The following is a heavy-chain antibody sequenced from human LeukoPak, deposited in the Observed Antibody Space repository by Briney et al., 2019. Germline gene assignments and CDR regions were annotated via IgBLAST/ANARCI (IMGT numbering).Heavy chain of an antibody. CDR3: ARGRSNYYGMDV. J-gene: IGHJ6*02. V-gene: IGHV4-31*03. D-gene: IGHD1-26*01. CDR2: IYYSGST. CDR1: GVSISSGGYY. Sequence: SETLSLTCTVSGVSISSGGYYRSWIRQHPGKGLEWIGYIYYSGSTYYNPSLKSRVTISVDTSKNQFSLKLSSVTAADTAVYYCARGRSNYYGMDVWGQGTTVTVSS.